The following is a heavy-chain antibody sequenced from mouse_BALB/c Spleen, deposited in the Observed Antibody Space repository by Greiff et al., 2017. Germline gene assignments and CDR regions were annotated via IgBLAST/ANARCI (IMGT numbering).Heavy chain of an antibody. CDR3: ARHEDYYGSSYVYAMDY. J-gene: IGHJ4*01. V-gene: IGHV5-12-2*01. D-gene: IGHD1-1*01. CDR2: ISNGGGST. CDR1: GFTFSSYT. Sequence: EVMLVESGGGLVQPGGSLKLSCAASGFTFSSYTMSWVRQTPEKRLEWVAYISNGGGSTYYPDTVKGRFTISRDNAKNTLYLQMSSLKSEDTAMYYCARHEDYYGSSYVYAMDYWGQGTSVTVSS.